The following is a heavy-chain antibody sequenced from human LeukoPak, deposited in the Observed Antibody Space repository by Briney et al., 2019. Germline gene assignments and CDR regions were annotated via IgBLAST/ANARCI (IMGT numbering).Heavy chain of an antibody. CDR2: IYHTGST. CDR1: GASISSSNW. V-gene: IGHV4-4*02. D-gene: IGHD3-10*01. J-gene: IGHJ4*02. CDR3: ARGQWFRAF. Sequence: SETLSLTCAVSGASISSSNWWNWVRQSPGKGLEWIAEIYHTGSTKYNPSLQSRVTISLDKSKNQFSLKMNSVTAADTAVYYCARGQWFRAFWSRGTPVTVSS.